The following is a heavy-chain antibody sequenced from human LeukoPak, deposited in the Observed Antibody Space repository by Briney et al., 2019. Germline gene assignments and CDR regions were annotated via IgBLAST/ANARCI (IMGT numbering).Heavy chain of an antibody. Sequence: PGGSLRLSCAASGFTFSSYAMSWIRQPPGKGLEWIGEINHSGSTNYNPSLKSRVTISVDTSKNQFSLKLSSVTAADTAVYYCASRSNFWSGSENDYWGQGTLVTVSS. CDR1: GFTFSSYA. D-gene: IGHD3-3*01. CDR2: INHSGST. J-gene: IGHJ4*02. V-gene: IGHV4-34*01. CDR3: ASRSNFWSGSENDY.